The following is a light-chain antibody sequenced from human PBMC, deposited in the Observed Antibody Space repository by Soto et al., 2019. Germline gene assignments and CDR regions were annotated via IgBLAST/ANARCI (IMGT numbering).Light chain of an antibody. CDR2: YAS. CDR1: QRVHRN. CDR3: PHYSKWPPT. J-gene: IGKJ3*01. V-gene: IGKV3-15*01. Sequence: EMVMTQSPATLSVSPGERDTLSCRASQRVHRNLAWYQQKPGQGPSLLIYYASTSATGVPDRFTASGSGTEFTLIISSLQSEDSGVYHCPHYSKWPPTFGPGTKVEIK.